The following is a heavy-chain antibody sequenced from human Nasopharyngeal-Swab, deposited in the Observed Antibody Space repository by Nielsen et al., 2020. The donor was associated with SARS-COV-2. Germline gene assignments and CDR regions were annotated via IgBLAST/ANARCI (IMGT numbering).Heavy chain of an antibody. CDR3: ARGLWYGPNWFDP. CDR2: ISSAGTTI. D-gene: IGHD3-10*01. Sequence: WIRQPPGTGLEWVSHISSAGTTIYYAASVKGRFTISRDNAEDSLYLQMSSLRADDTGIYYCARGLWYGPNWFDPWGRGTLVTVSS. J-gene: IGHJ5*02. V-gene: IGHV3-11*01.